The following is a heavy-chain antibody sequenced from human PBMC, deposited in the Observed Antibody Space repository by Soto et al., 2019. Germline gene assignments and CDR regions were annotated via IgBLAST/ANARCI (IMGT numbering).Heavy chain of an antibody. J-gene: IGHJ4*02. CDR1: GFTFYNYA. D-gene: IGHD5-18*01. CDR2: ISYDGSIK. Sequence: QVQLVESGGGVVQPGTSLRLSCAASGFTFYNYALHWVRRAPGKGLEWVAVISYDGSIKYYADSVKGRFNISRDNSKNTLYLQLNSPRTEEMGVYHCARGHTANAAMVTGQFDYWGQGTLVTVSS. CDR3: ARGHTANAAMVTGQFDY. V-gene: IGHV3-30-3*01.